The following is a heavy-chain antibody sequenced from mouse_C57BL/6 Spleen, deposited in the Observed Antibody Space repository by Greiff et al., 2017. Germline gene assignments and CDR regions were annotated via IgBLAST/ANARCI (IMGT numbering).Heavy chain of an antibody. CDR3: ARSGIFSMDY. CDR2: IYPRSGNT. J-gene: IGHJ4*01. Sequence: QVQLKQSGAELARPGASVKLSCKASGYTFTSYGISWVKQRTGQGLEWIGEIYPRSGNTYYNEKFKGKATLTAVNSSSTAYMELRSLTSEDSAVYFCARSGIFSMDYWGQGTSVTVSS. CDR1: GYTFTSYG. D-gene: IGHD3-1*01. V-gene: IGHV1-81*01.